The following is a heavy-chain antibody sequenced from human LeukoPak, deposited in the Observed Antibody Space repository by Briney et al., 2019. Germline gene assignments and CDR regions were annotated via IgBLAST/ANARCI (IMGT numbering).Heavy chain of an antibody. D-gene: IGHD1-26*01. CDR1: GFTFSSYA. Sequence: GGSLRLSCAASGFTFSSYAMHWVRQAPGKGLEWVAVISYDGSNKYYADSVKGRFTISRDNSKNTLYLQMNSLRAEDTAVYYCAGDRATSYFDYWGQGALVTISS. CDR2: ISYDGSNK. J-gene: IGHJ4*02. CDR3: AGDRATSYFDY. V-gene: IGHV3-30-3*01.